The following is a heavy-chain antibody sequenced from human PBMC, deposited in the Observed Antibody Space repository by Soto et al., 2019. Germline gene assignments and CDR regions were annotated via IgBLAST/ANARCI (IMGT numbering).Heavy chain of an antibody. Sequence: EVQLAESGGGLVQPGGSLRLSCVASGFTFSMYWMSWVRQAPGEGLEWVANIKHDRREIYYVDSVRGRFTISRDNAKNSLYLQMNSLRVEDTALYFCATSSTARGGSDYWGQGALVTVSS. V-gene: IGHV3-7*02. D-gene: IGHD2-2*01. CDR1: GFTFSMYW. CDR2: IKHDRREI. J-gene: IGHJ4*02. CDR3: ATSSTARGGSDY.